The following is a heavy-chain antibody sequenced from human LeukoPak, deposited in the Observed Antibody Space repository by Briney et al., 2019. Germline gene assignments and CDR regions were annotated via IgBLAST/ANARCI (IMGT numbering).Heavy chain of an antibody. CDR1: GGTFSSYA. J-gene: IGHJ6*03. CDR3: ARATDYGAGVHVVGYMDV. Sequence: ASVKVSCKASGGTFSSYAISWVRQAPGQGLEWMGGIIPIFGTANYAQKFQGRVAITADKSTSTAYMELSSLRYEDTAVYYCARATDYGAGVHVVGYMDVWGKGTTVTVSS. V-gene: IGHV1-69*06. CDR2: IIPIFGTA. D-gene: IGHD4-17*01.